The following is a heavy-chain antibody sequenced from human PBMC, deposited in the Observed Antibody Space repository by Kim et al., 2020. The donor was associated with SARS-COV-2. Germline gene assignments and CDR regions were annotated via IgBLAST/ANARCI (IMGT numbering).Heavy chain of an antibody. CDR1: GYNFIGNY. Sequence: ASVKVSCRASGYNFIGNYIYWVRQAPGKGLEWVGMINPRGGGTSYPQRFQGRVTLNMDTSTRTVYMELSSLRYEDTAVYCCARVWG. V-gene: IGHV1-46*01. CDR2: INPRGGGT. J-gene: IGHJ1*01. CDR3: ARV.